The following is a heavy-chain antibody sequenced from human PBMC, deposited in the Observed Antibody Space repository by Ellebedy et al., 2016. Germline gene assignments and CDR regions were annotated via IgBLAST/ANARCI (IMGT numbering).Heavy chain of an antibody. CDR2: ISGGSINV. CDR3: AKDGWAGLADH. CDR1: GFTFSSFT. Sequence: GGSLRPSXAASGFTFSSFTMHWLRQAPGKGLEWVADISGGSINVNYAESVRGRFSISRDNSRNTVSLDMHSLRAEDSATYYCAKDGWAGLADHWGQGTLVTVSS. D-gene: IGHD6-19*01. V-gene: IGHV3-23*01. J-gene: IGHJ4*02.